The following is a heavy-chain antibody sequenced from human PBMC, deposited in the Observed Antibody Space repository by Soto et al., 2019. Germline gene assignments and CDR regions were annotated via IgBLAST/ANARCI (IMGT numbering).Heavy chain of an antibody. CDR1: GFTVSSNY. CDR3: ARDPRGVTGTKLNYYYYYMDV. V-gene: IGHV3-66*01. Sequence: GGSLSLSCAASGFTVSSNYMSWVRQAPGKGLEWVSVIYSGGSTYYADSVKGRFTISRDNSKNTLYLQMNSLRAEDTAVYYCARDPRGVTGTKLNYYYYYMDVWGKGTTVTVSS. D-gene: IGHD1-7*01. CDR2: IYSGGST. J-gene: IGHJ6*03.